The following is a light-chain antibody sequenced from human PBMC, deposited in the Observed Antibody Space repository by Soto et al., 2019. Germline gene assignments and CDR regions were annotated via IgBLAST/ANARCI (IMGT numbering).Light chain of an antibody. CDR1: SSDVGGYNY. V-gene: IGLV2-11*01. J-gene: IGLJ1*01. CDR2: DVI. Sequence: QSALTQPRSVSGSPGQSVTISCTGTSSDVGGYNYVSWYQQHPGKAPRLIIFDVIKRPSGVPDRFSGSKSGNTASLTISGLQTGDEADYYCCSYAGRYTDVFGTGTKLTVL. CDR3: CSYAGRYTDV.